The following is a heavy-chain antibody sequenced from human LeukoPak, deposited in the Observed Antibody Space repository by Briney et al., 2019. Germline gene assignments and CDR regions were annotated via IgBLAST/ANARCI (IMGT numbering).Heavy chain of an antibody. CDR2: IYYSGST. V-gene: IGHV4-59*01. CDR3: ARDRGYGADY. J-gene: IGHJ4*02. D-gene: IGHD6-25*01. Sequence: PSETLSLTCTVSGGSISSYYWSWIRQPPGKGLEWIGYIYYSGSTNYNPSLKSRVTISVDTPKSQFSLKLSSVTAADTAVYCCARDRGYGADYWGQGTLVTVSS. CDR1: GGSISSYY.